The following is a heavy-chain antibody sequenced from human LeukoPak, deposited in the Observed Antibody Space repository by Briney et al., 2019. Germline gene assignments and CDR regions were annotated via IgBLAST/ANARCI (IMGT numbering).Heavy chain of an antibody. CDR1: GGSISSSSYY. V-gene: IGHV4-39*02. J-gene: IGHJ5*02. CDR3: AREVVVPAAIPSNWFDP. D-gene: IGHD2-2*01. CDR2: IYYSGST. Sequence: PSETLSLTCTVSGGSISSSSYYWGWIRQPPGKGLEWIGSIYYSGSTYYNPSLKSRVTISVDTSKNQFSLKLSSVTAADTAVYYCAREVVVPAAIPSNWFDPWGQGTLVTVSS.